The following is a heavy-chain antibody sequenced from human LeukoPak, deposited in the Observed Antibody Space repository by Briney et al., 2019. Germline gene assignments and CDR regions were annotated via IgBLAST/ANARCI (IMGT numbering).Heavy chain of an antibody. CDR3: ARDAWGYSGYDWGLIDY. D-gene: IGHD5-12*01. V-gene: IGHV7-4-1*02. CDR1: GYTFTSYA. Sequence: GASVKVSCKASGYTFTSYAMNWVRQAPGQGLEWVGWINTNTGNPTYAQGFTGRFVFSLDTSVSTAYLQISSLKAEDTAVYYCARDAWGYSGYDWGLIDYWGQGTLVTVSS. CDR2: INTNTGNP. J-gene: IGHJ4*02.